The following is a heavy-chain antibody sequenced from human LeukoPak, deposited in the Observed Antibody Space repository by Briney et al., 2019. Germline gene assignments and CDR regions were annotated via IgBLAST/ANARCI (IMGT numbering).Heavy chain of an antibody. CDR3: AKDRFYDDSSGYFDSDS. CDR1: GFTFNNYA. V-gene: IGHV3-23*01. Sequence: GGSLRLSCAASGFTFNNYAMSWVRQTPGKGLEWVSSISGSGGRTYYTDSVKGRFSISRDNSKNTLYLQMNSLRAEDTAVYYYAKDRFYDDSSGYFDSDSWGQGTLVTVSS. D-gene: IGHD3-22*01. CDR2: ISGSGGRT. J-gene: IGHJ4*02.